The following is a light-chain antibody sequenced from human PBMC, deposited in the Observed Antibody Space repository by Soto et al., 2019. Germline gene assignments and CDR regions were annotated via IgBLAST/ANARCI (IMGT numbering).Light chain of an antibody. Sequence: DIQMTQSPSTLSVSVGDRVTITCRASQRMSGFLAWYQQKPGKAPQLLISDASSLESGVPSRFSGGGSGTAFTLTISSLQPEDFATYYCQHYSSNSGTFGPGTKVDIK. CDR1: QRMSGF. CDR3: QHYSSNSGT. J-gene: IGKJ1*01. CDR2: DAS. V-gene: IGKV1-5*01.